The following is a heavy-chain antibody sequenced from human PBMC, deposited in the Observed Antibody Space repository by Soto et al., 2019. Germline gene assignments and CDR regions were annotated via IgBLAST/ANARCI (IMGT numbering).Heavy chain of an antibody. Sequence: GGFLRLSCAASGFTFTGYSMNWVRQAPGKGLEWVSSISSTTNYIYYGDSMKGRFTISRDNAKNSLYLEMNSLRAEDTAVYYCARESEDPTSNFDYWGQGTLVTVSS. CDR3: ARESEDPTSNFDY. V-gene: IGHV3-21*06. CDR1: GFTFTGYS. J-gene: IGHJ4*02. CDR2: ISSTTNYI.